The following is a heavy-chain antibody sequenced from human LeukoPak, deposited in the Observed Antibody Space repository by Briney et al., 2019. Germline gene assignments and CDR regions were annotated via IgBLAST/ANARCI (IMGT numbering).Heavy chain of an antibody. Sequence: ASVKVSCKASGYTFTSYYMHWVRQAPGQGLEWMGWINPNSGGTNYAQKFQGRVTMTRDTSISTAYMELSRLRSDDTAVYYCARGGYDILTGYSLNWFDPWGQGTLVTVSS. CDR1: GYTFTSYY. J-gene: IGHJ5*02. CDR2: INPNSGGT. D-gene: IGHD3-9*01. CDR3: ARGGYDILTGYSLNWFDP. V-gene: IGHV1-2*02.